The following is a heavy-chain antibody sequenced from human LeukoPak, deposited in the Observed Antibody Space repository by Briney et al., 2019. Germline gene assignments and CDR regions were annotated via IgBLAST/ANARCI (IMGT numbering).Heavy chain of an antibody. CDR1: GGSISSSSYY. CDR2: IGGSGGTT. Sequence: PSETLSLTCTVSGGSISSSSYYWGWIRQPPGQGLEWVSAIGGSGGTTYTADSVKGRFTISRDNSKNTLFLQMNSLRVEDTALYYCARDGEGSGSSWVITHDYWGQGALVTVSS. V-gene: IGHV3-23*01. D-gene: IGHD3-10*01. CDR3: ARDGEGSGSSWVITHDY. J-gene: IGHJ4*02.